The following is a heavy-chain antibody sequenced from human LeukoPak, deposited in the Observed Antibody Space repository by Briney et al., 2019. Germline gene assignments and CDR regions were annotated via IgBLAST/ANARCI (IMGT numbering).Heavy chain of an antibody. CDR1: GFTFSDYY. J-gene: IGHJ4*02. CDR3: ARDMRAVAGTYDY. V-gene: IGHV3-11*06. D-gene: IGHD6-19*01. CDR2: ISSSSSYT. Sequence: GGSLRLSCAASGFTFSDYYMSWIRQAPGKGLEWVSYISSSSSYTNYADSVKGRFTISRDNAKNSLYLQMNSLRAEDTAVYYCARDMRAVAGTYDYWGQGTLATVSS.